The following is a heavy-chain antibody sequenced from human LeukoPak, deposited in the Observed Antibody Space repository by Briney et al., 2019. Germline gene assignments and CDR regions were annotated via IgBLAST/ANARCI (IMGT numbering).Heavy chain of an antibody. CDR1: GFIFSSYE. Sequence: PGGSLRLSCAASGFIFSSYEMSWVRQAPGKGLEWVSYISSSGNTIYYADSVKGRFAISRDNAKNSLYLQMNSLRAEDTAVYYCARGRGYYYHYYYYYMDVWGKGTTVTVSS. CDR3: ARGRGYYYHYYYYYMDV. CDR2: ISSSGNTI. J-gene: IGHJ6*03. D-gene: IGHD3-22*01. V-gene: IGHV3-48*03.